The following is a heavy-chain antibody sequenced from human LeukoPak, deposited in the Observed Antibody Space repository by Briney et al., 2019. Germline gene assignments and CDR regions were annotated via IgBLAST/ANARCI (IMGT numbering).Heavy chain of an antibody. CDR2: INPNSGGI. CDR3: ARNFQYFDLPDY. D-gene: IGHD2/OR15-2a*01. CDR1: GYTFTGYY. J-gene: IGHJ4*02. Sequence: ASVKVSCKASGYTFTGYYMHWVRQAPGQGLEWMGWINPNSGGINYAQKFQGRVTMTRDTSISTAYMELSRLRSDDTAVYYCARNFQYFDLPDYWGQGTLVTVSS. V-gene: IGHV1-2*02.